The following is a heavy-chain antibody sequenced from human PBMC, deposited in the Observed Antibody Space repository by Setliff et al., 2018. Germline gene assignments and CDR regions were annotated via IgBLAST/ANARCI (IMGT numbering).Heavy chain of an antibody. CDR2: IYYRGNT. J-gene: IGHJ4*02. V-gene: IGHV4-59*08. CDR3: ASTPSNRGGLQFDS. Sequence: SETLSLTCAVSGGSITSYYWSWIRQPPRKGLEWVGYIYYRGNTNYNPSLKSRVTISVDRSKNQFSLKLSSVTAADTAVYYCASTPSNRGGLQFDSWGRGTLVTVSS. D-gene: IGHD2-15*01. CDR1: GGSITSYY.